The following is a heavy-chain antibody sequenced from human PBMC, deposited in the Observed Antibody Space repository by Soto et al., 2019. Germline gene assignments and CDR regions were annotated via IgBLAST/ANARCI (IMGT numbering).Heavy chain of an antibody. Sequence: SVKVSCKASGGAFSSYAISWGRQAPGQGLELMGGIIPICGTANYAQKFQGRVTITADKSTSTAYMELSSLRSEDTAVYYCARDLTLRYFDWPTPMDVWG. J-gene: IGHJ6*02. V-gene: IGHV1-69*06. CDR3: ARDLTLRYFDWPTPMDV. CDR2: IIPICGTA. CDR1: GGAFSSYA. D-gene: IGHD3-9*01.